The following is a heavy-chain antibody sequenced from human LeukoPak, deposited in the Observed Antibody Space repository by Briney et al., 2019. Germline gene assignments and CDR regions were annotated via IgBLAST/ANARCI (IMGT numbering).Heavy chain of an antibody. CDR2: IYTSGST. D-gene: IGHD6-19*01. CDR1: GGSISSYY. CDR3: ARDFPRRRAVADYYYYMDV. J-gene: IGHJ6*03. V-gene: IGHV4-4*07. Sequence: SETLSLTCTVSGGSISSYYWSWIRQPAGKGVEWIGRIYTSGSTNYNPSLKSRVTMSVDTSKNQFSLKLSSVTAADTAVYYCARDFPRRRAVADYYYYMDVWGKGTTVTISS.